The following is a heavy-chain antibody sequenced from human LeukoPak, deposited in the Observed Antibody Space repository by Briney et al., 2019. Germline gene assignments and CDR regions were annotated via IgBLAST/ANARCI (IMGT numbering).Heavy chain of an antibody. V-gene: IGHV3-30*18. J-gene: IGHJ4*02. CDR1: GFTFSTYD. CDR2: ISSDGSII. D-gene: IGHD1-7*01. Sequence: GGSLRLSCAASGFTFSTYDMPWVRQTPGKGLEWVAVISSDGSIIYYADSVRGRFTVSRDNSKNTLYLQMNSLTAEDTAVYYCAKDLTGNYRAYFDYWGQGTLVTVSS. CDR3: AKDLTGNYRAYFDY.